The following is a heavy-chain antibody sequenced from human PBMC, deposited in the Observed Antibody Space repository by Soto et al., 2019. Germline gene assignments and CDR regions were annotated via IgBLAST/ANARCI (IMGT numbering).Heavy chain of an antibody. CDR2: IRGGGDTT. D-gene: IGHD3-10*01. Sequence: EVQLLESGGGLVQPGGSLRLSCAASGFTFNNYAMTWVRQAPGKGLEWVSAIRGGGDTTSYADSVKGRFTVSRDGSKNTLYLQMGSLRAEHTALYYCAKGRGGSGSLTPRVDFWGQGTLVTVSS. J-gene: IGHJ4*02. CDR3: AKGRGGSGSLTPRVDF. CDR1: GFTFNNYA. V-gene: IGHV3-23*01.